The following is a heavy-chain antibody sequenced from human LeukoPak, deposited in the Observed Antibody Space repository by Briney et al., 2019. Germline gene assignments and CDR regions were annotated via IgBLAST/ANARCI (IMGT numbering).Heavy chain of an antibody. Sequence: ASVTVSCKASGYTFTMNYMHWVRQAPGQGLEWMGVINPSGLWTSYAQRLQGRITMTRDTSTSTDYLELSSLRSEDTAVYYCARVVVGATSDFDYWGQGTLVTVSS. CDR3: ARVVVGATSDFDY. CDR2: INPSGLWT. V-gene: IGHV1-46*01. CDR1: GYTFTMNY. J-gene: IGHJ4*02. D-gene: IGHD1-26*01.